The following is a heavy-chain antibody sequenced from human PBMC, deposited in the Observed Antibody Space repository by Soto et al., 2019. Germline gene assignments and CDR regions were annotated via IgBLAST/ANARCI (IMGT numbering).Heavy chain of an antibody. CDR3: VRSGLVVAAATREDY. CDR1: GFTFSSYC. D-gene: IGHD2-15*01. V-gene: IGHV3-74*01. J-gene: IGHJ4*02. Sequence: EVQLVESGGGLVQPGGSLRLSCAASGFTFSSYCMHWVRQAPGKGLVWVSRINSDGSSTSYADSVKGRFTISRDNAKNTVDLQMNSLRAEDTEVYYCVRSGLVVAAATREDYWGQGTLVTVSS. CDR2: INSDGSST.